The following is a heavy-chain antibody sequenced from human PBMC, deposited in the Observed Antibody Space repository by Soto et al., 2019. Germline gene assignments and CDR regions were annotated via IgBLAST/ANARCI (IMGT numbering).Heavy chain of an antibody. D-gene: IGHD5-18*01. J-gene: IGHJ4*02. V-gene: IGHV3-30*18. CDR3: AKAGYTYGIDSQLDY. CDR1: GFTFSRYG. CDR2: ISYDGSDK. Sequence: QVQLVESGGGVVQPGRSLRLSCAASGFTFSRYGMHWVRQAPGKGLERVAVISYDGSDKYYADAVKGRLTISRDNSKNTLYVQMNSLRVEDTAVYYCAKAGYTYGIDSQLDYWGQGTLVTVSS.